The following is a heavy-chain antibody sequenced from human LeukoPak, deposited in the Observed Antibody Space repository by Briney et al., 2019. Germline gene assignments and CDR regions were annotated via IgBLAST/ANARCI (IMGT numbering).Heavy chain of an antibody. D-gene: IGHD6-13*01. J-gene: IGHJ4*02. CDR1: GFTFSSYG. V-gene: IGHV3-30*18. CDR3: AKDWDSSSWSDY. CDR2: ISYDGSNK. Sequence: PGRSLRLSCAASGFTFSSYGMHWVRQAPGKGLEWVAVISYDGSNKYYADSVKGRFTISRDNSKNTLYLQMNSLRAEDTAVYYCAKDWDSSSWSDYWGQGTLVTVSS.